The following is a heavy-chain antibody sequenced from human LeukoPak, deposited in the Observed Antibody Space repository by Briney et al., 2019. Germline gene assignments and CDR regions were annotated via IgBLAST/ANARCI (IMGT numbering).Heavy chain of an antibody. CDR2: IWYDGSNK. CDR1: GFTFSSYG. CDR3: VRGYGDPDAFDI. Sequence: PGGSLRLSCAASGFTFSSYGMHWVRQAPGKGLEWVAVIWYDGSNKYYADSVKGRFTISRDNSKNTLYLQMNSLRAEDTAVYYCVRGYGDPDAFDIWGQGTMVTVSS. D-gene: IGHD4-17*01. J-gene: IGHJ3*02. V-gene: IGHV3-33*01.